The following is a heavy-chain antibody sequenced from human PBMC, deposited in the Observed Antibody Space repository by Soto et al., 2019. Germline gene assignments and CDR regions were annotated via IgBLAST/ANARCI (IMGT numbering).Heavy chain of an antibody. CDR2: ISYDGSNK. D-gene: IGHD3-16*02. Sequence: QVQLVESGGGVVQPGRSLRLSCVASGFSFSNYAMHWVRQAPGKGLEWVAVISYDGSNKYYADSVKGRFTISRDNSKNTLYLQMNNLRTEDTAVYYCATVRGYRQDFDAFDVWGQGTMFTVSS. CDR3: ATVRGYRQDFDAFDV. CDR1: GFSFSNYA. V-gene: IGHV3-30-3*01. J-gene: IGHJ3*01.